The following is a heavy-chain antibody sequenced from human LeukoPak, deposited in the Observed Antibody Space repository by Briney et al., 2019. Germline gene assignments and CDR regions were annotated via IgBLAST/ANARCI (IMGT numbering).Heavy chain of an antibody. J-gene: IGHJ4*02. CDR1: GGSFSGYY. CDR2: INHSGST. V-gene: IGHV4-34*01. Sequence: SETLSLTCAVYGGSFSGYYWSWIRQPPGKGLEWIGEINHSGSTNYNPSLKSRVTISVDTSKNQFSLKLSSVTAADTAVYYCARAPLGYCSGGSCYGVDYWSQGTLVTVSS. D-gene: IGHD2-15*01. CDR3: ARAPLGYCSGGSCYGVDY.